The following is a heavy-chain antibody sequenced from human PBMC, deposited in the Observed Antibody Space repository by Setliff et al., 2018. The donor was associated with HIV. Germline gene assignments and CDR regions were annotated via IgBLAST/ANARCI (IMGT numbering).Heavy chain of an antibody. Sequence: GASLTISCKAVDYTFTTYWIGWVRQMPGEGLEWMGIIYPEDSNIKYNPSFQNQVTISADKSISTAYLQVHNLKASDTATYYCARRDGRSMNAFEIWGPGTMFTVSS. V-gene: IGHV5-51*01. CDR3: ARRDGRSMNAFEI. J-gene: IGHJ3*02. CDR2: IYPEDSNI. CDR1: DYTFTTYW. D-gene: IGHD6-13*01.